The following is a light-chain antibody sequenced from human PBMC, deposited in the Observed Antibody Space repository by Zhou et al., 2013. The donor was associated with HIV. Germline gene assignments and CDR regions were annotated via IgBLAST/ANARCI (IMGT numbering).Light chain of an antibody. V-gene: IGKV1-5*03. CDR1: QSINRW. J-gene: IGKJ5*01. CDR2: KAS. CDR3: QQTNSFPIT. Sequence: DIQMTQSPSTLSASVGDRVTITCRASQSINRWLAWYQQKPGKAPKLLIYKASTLESGVPSRFSGSGSGTDFTLTISSLQPEDFATYYCQQTNSFPITFGQGTRLEIK.